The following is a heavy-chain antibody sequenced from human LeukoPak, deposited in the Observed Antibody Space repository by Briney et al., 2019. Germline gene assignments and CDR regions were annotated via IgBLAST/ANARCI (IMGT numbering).Heavy chain of an antibody. CDR2: IYHSGST. D-gene: IGHD3-22*01. CDR3: ARDSDYDGSGYYYGEGFDY. J-gene: IGHJ4*02. V-gene: IGHV4-38-2*02. Sequence: PSETLSLTCAVSGYSISSGYYWGWIRQPPGKGLEWIGSIYHSGSTYYNPSLKSRVTISVDTSKNQFSLKLSSVTAADTAVYYCARDSDYDGSGYYYGEGFDYWGQGTLVTVSS. CDR1: GYSISSGYY.